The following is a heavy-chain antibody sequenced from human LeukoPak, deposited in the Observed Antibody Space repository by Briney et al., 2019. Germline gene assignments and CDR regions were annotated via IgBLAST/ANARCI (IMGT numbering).Heavy chain of an antibody. Sequence: SETLSLTCTVSGGSISSGGYYWSWFRQHPGKGLEWIGYNYYSGSTYYNPSLKSRVTISVDTSKNQFSLKLSSVTAADTAVYYCARAWGYYDFWSDNWFDPWGQGTLVTVSS. CDR1: GGSISSGGYY. V-gene: IGHV4-31*03. CDR3: ARAWGYYDFWSDNWFDP. D-gene: IGHD3-3*01. CDR2: NYYSGST. J-gene: IGHJ5*02.